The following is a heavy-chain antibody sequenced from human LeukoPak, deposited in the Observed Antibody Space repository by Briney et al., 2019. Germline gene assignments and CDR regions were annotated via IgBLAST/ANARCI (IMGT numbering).Heavy chain of an antibody. J-gene: IGHJ4*02. CDR3: AKTTGNGHWLIEF. V-gene: IGHV3-23*01. Sequence: GWSLRLSCAASGFTFSSYAMNWVRQTPGKGLEWVSFITGDAGSTSYADSVKGRFTISRDNSKNTLFLQLNSLSAEDTAVYYCAKTTGNGHWLIEFWGQGTLVTVSS. CDR2: ITGDAGST. D-gene: IGHD4-23*01. CDR1: GFTFSSYA.